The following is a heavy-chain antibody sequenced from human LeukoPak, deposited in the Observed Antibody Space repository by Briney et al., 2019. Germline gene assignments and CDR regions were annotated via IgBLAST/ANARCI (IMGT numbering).Heavy chain of an antibody. V-gene: IGHV3-23*01. J-gene: IGHJ5*02. CDR1: GFTFSIYD. CDR3: AKGNWNDD. CDR2: ISGSGDST. Sequence: PGGSLRLSCAASGFTFSIYDMTWVRQAPGKGLEWVSVISGSGDSTYYADSVKGRFTISRDNSKNTPYLQMNSLRADDTAVYYCAKGNWNDDWGQGTLVIVSS.